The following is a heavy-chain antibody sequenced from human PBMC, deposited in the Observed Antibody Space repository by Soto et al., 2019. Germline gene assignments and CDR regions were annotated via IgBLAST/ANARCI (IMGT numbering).Heavy chain of an antibody. V-gene: IGHV4-34*01. CDR2: INHSGST. D-gene: IGHD5-12*01. Sequence: QVQLQQWGAGLLKPSETLSLTCAVYGGSFSGYYWSWIRQPPGKGLEWIGEINHSGSTSYNPSFKSRVTISVDTSSNQFSLKMSSVNAADTAVYYCARGGNSGYVWWGQGTLVTVAS. CDR1: GGSFSGYY. J-gene: IGHJ4*02. CDR3: ARGGNSGYVW.